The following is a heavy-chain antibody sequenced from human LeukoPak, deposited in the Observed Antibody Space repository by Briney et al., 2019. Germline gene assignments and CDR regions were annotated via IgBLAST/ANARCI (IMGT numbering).Heavy chain of an antibody. V-gene: IGHV4-39*01. CDR2: IYYSGST. Sequence: SETLSLTCTVSGGSISSSSYYWGWIRQPPGKGLEWIGSIYYSGSTYYNPSLKSRVTISVDTSKNQFSLKLSSVTAADTAVYYCARLRRDGYNCDYWGQGTLVTVSS. J-gene: IGHJ4*02. CDR3: ARLRRDGYNCDY. CDR1: GGSISSSSYY. D-gene: IGHD5-24*01.